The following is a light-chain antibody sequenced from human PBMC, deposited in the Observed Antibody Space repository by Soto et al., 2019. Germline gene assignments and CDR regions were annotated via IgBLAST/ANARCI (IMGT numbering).Light chain of an antibody. CDR2: EVS. Sequence: QSALTQPASVSGSPGQSITTSCTGTSSDVGSYNLVPWYQQHPGKAPKLMIYEVSKRPSGVSNRFSGSKSGNTASLTISGLQAEDEADYYCCSYTSSSSTPVVFGGGTKVTVL. CDR1: SSDVGSYNL. CDR3: CSYTSSSSTPVV. J-gene: IGLJ2*01. V-gene: IGLV2-14*02.